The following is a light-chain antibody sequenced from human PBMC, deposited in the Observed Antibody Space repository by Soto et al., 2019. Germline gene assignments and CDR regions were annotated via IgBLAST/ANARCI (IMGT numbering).Light chain of an antibody. V-gene: IGKV3-11*01. CDR3: QQRSNWPPGIT. J-gene: IGKJ5*01. CDR2: DAS. CDR1: QSVSSY. Sequence: EIVLTQSPATLSLSPGERATLSCRASQSVSSYLAWYQQKPGQAPRLLIYDASNRATGIPARFSGSGSGTDFTLTISSLEPEDFAVYYCQQRSNWPPGITSRQGTRLEI.